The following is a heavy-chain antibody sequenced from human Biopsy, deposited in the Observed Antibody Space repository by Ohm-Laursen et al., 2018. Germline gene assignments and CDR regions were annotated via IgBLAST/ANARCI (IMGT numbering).Heavy chain of an antibody. J-gene: IGHJ4*02. CDR3: ARDPLNGHKHFDY. CDR2: INCKTGAT. V-gene: IGHV1-2*02. CDR1: SYTFTDYN. D-gene: IGHD2-8*01. Sequence: ASVKVSCKASSYTFTDYNIHWMRQAPGHGLEWLGYINCKTGATNYAQKFQGTVTTTRDTSISTAYLALGSLRSADTAIYYCARDPLNGHKHFDYWGQGSLVTVSS.